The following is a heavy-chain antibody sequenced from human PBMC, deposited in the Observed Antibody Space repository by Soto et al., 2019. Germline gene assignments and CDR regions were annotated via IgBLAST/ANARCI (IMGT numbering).Heavy chain of an antibody. CDR1: GFTFSSYA. J-gene: IGHJ6*02. CDR2: ISYDGSNK. V-gene: IGHV3-30-3*01. D-gene: IGHD6-19*01. Sequence: GGSLRLSCAASGFTFSSYAMHWVRQAPGKGLEWVAVISYDGSNKYYADSVKGRFTISRDNSKNTLYLQMNSLRAEDTAVYYCARDRLGYSSGWSGVYPAKAGVYGMDVWGQGTTVTVSS. CDR3: ARDRLGYSSGWSGVYPAKAGVYGMDV.